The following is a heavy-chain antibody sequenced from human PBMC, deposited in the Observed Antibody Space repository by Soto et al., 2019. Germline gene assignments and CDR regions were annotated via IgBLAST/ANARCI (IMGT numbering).Heavy chain of an antibody. V-gene: IGHV1-18*04. CDR2: ISAYNGNT. CDR3: ARDGTWGSYWGGYYYYGMDV. D-gene: IGHD1-26*01. J-gene: IGHJ6*02. Sequence: QVQLVQSGAEVKKPVASVKVSCKASGYTFTSYGISWVRQAPGQGLEWMGWISAYNGNTNYAQKLQGRVTMTTDTSTSTAYMELRSLRSDDTAVYCCARDGTWGSYWGGYYYYGMDVWGQGTTVTVSS. CDR1: GYTFTSYG.